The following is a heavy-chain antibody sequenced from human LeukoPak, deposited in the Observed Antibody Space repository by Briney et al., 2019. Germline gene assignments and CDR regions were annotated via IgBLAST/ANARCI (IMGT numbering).Heavy chain of an antibody. V-gene: IGHV3-7*01. CDR2: IKHDGTEK. J-gene: IGHJ5*02. CDR3: AREVSSWYRTEGRFDP. Sequence: GGSLRLSCAPSGFTFGNYWMTWVRQAPGKGLEWLANIKHDGTEKYYVDSVRGRFFISRDNAENSLYLQMNSLRAEDTAVYFCAREVSSWYRTEGRFDPWGQGTLVTVSS. CDR1: GFTFGNYW. D-gene: IGHD6-13*01.